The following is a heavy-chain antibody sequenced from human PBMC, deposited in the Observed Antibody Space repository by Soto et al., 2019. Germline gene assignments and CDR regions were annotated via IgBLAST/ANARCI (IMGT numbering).Heavy chain of an antibody. V-gene: IGHV3-30-3*01. J-gene: IGHJ5*02. D-gene: IGHD3-3*01. Sequence: QVQLVESGGGVVQPGRSLRLSCAASGFTFSSYAMHWVRQAPGKGLEWVAVISYDGSNKYYADSVKGRFTISRDNSKNTLYRQMNSLRAEDTAVYYCAREAPYYDFWSGAPFGPWGQGTLVTVSS. CDR3: AREAPYYDFWSGAPFGP. CDR2: ISYDGSNK. CDR1: GFTFSSYA.